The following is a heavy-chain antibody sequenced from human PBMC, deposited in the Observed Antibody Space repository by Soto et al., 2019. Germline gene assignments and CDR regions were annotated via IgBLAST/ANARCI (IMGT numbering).Heavy chain of an antibody. V-gene: IGHV3-49*03. CDR3: TRVIIPQSDFWSGYYKYYFDY. CDR2: IRSKAYGGTT. CDR1: GFTFGDYA. D-gene: IGHD3-3*01. J-gene: IGHJ4*02. Sequence: GGSLRLSCTASGFTFGDYAMSWFRQAPGKGLEWVGFIRSKAYGGTTEYAASVKGRFTISRDDSKSIAYLQMNSLKTEDTAVYYCTRVIIPQSDFWSGYYKYYFDYWGQGTLVTVSS.